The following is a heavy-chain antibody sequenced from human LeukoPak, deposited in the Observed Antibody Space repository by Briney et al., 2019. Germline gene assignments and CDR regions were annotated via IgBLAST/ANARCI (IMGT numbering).Heavy chain of an antibody. CDR2: INPNSGGT. Sequence: GASVKVSCKASGYTFTGYYMHWVRQAPGPGLEWMGWINPNSGGTNYAQKFQGRVTMTRDTSISTDYMELSRPRSDDTAVYYCARAEVTYYYGSGSYFDYWGQGTLVTVSS. D-gene: IGHD3-10*01. J-gene: IGHJ4*02. CDR3: ARAEVTYYYGSGSYFDY. V-gene: IGHV1-2*02. CDR1: GYTFTGYY.